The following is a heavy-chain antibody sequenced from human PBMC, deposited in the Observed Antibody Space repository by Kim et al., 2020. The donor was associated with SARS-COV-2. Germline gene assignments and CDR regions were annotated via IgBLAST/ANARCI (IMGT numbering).Heavy chain of an antibody. D-gene: IGHD6-13*01. J-gene: IGHJ6*02. Sequence: SETLSLTCAVSGGSIRSSNWWSWVRQPPGKGLEWIGEIYHSGSTNYNPSLKSRVTISVDKSKNQFSLKLSSVTAADTAVYYCASMSSSWYEDPGYYYYGMDVWGQGTTVTVSS. V-gene: IGHV4-4*02. CDR3: ASMSSSWYEDPGYYYYGMDV. CDR1: GGSIRSSNW. CDR2: IYHSGST.